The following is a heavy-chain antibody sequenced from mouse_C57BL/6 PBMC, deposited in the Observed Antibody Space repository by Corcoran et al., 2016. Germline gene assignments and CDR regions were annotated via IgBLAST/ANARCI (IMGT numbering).Heavy chain of an antibody. V-gene: IGHV9-3*01. D-gene: IGHD1-1*01. Sequence: QIQLVQSGPELKKPGETVEISCKASGYTFTTYGMSWVKQAPGKGLKWMGWINTYSGVPTYADDFKGRFAFSLETSASTAYLQINNLKNEYTDTYCGAREGVYHGSSHYVDYWGQCTTRTVSS. CDR3: AREGVYHGSSHYVDY. J-gene: IGHJ2*01. CDR2: INTYSGVP. CDR1: GYTFTTYG.